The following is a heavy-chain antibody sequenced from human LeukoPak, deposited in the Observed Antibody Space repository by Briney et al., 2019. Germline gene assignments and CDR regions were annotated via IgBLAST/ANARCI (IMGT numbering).Heavy chain of an antibody. CDR2: ISANNRNT. V-gene: IGHV3-23*01. Sequence: PGGSLRLSCEASGFTFSSYAMSWVRQAPGKGLDWVSTISANNRNTYYADSVKGRFTIYRDNSKNTLYLQMNSLRAEDTAVYYCAKVEWLGGVGNWFDHWGQGTLVTVSS. CDR3: AKVEWLGGVGNWFDH. CDR1: GFTFSSYA. J-gene: IGHJ5*02. D-gene: IGHD6-19*01.